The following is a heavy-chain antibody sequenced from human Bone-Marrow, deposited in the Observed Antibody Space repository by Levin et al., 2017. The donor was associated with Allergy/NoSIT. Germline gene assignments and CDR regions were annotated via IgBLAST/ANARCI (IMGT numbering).Heavy chain of an antibody. CDR2: ISGSGGST. D-gene: IGHD5-24*01. Sequence: GESLKISCAASGFTFSSYAMSWVRQAPGKGLEWVSAISGSGGSTYYADSVKGRFTISRDNSKNTLYLQMNSLRAEDTAVYYCAKDRGGKMATTTDYWGQGTLVTVSS. J-gene: IGHJ4*02. CDR1: GFTFSSYA. V-gene: IGHV3-23*01. CDR3: AKDRGGKMATTTDY.